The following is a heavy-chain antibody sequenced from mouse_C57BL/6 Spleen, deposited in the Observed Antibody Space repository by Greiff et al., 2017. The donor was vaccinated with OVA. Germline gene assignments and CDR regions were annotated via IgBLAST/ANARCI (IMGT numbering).Heavy chain of an antibody. V-gene: IGHV1-64*01. D-gene: IGHD3-3*01. CDR3: ARLGGQLDY. J-gene: IGHJ2*01. CDR2: IHPNSGST. CDR1: FHPFTSYW. Sequence: QAPLQPPSSPLAKPSAFVPFSLHSSFHPFTSYWMHWVKQRPGQGREWIVMIHPNSGSTNYNEKFTSKATLTVDKSSSTAYMQLSSLTSEDSAVYYCARLGGQLDYWGQGTTFTVSS.